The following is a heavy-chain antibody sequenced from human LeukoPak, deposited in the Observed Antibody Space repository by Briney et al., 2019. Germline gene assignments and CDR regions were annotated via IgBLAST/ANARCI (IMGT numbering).Heavy chain of an antibody. CDR1: GFTFSTSA. CDR2: ITTNGRST. J-gene: IGHJ4*02. Sequence: GGSLRLSCSASGFTFSTSAMHWVRQAPGKGPQFVSAITTNGRSTYYADSVKGRFTISRDNSKSTLDLQMSSLRPEDTAVYYCVRDLTWGQGTLVTVFS. CDR3: VRDLT. D-gene: IGHD4/OR15-4a*01. V-gene: IGHV3-64D*06.